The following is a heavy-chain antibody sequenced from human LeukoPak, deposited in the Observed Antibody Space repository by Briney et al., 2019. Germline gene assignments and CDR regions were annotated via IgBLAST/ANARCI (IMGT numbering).Heavy chain of an antibody. CDR2: ISAYNGNT. CDR1: GGNFNNYA. CDR3: ARERTGELEHYDY. Sequence: ASVKVSCKVSGGNFNNYAISWVRQAPGQGLEWMGWISAYNGNTNYAQKLQGRVTMTTDTSTSTAYMELRSLRSDDTAVYYCARERTGELEHYDYWGQGTLVTVSS. V-gene: IGHV1-18*01. D-gene: IGHD1/OR15-1a*01. J-gene: IGHJ4*02.